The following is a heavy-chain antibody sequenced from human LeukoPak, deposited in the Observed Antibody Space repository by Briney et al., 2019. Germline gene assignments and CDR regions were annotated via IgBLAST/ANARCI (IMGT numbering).Heavy chain of an antibody. CDR1: GFTFSSYA. V-gene: IGHV3-23*01. D-gene: IGHD6-13*01. J-gene: IGHJ5*02. Sequence: AGGSLRLSCAASGFTFSSYAMSWVRQAPGKGLEWVSAISGSGGSTYYADSVKGRFTISRDNSKNTLYLQMNSLRAEDTAVYYCAKDRSSNGGGLGWFDPWGQGTLVTVSS. CDR2: ISGSGGST. CDR3: AKDRSSNGGGLGWFDP.